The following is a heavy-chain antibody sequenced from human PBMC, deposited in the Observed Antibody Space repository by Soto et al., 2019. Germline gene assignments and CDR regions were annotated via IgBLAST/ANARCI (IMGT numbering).Heavy chain of an antibody. V-gene: IGHV4-31*03. D-gene: IGHD3-22*01. Sequence: QVQLQESGPGLVKPSQTLSLTCTVSGGSISSGAYYWSWIRQHSGKGLEWIGYIYYSGSTYYNPSLESRVTLSVDTSRKQFSLKVSSVTAADTAVYYCARANYFDSSGPFDYWGPGTLVTVSS. J-gene: IGHJ4*02. CDR2: IYYSGST. CDR3: ARANYFDSSGPFDY. CDR1: GGSISSGAYY.